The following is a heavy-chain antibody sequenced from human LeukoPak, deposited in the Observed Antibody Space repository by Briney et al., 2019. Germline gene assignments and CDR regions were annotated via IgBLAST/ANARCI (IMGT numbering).Heavy chain of an antibody. Sequence: ASVKVSCKAPGYTFTGYYMHWVRQAPGQGLEWMGWINPNSGGTNYAQKFQGRVTMTRDTSISTAYMELSRLRSDDTAVYYCARGYGSGSYYTPPYYYYMDVWGKGTTVTVSS. D-gene: IGHD3-10*01. CDR3: ARGYGSGSYYTPPYYYYMDV. CDR1: GYTFTGYY. J-gene: IGHJ6*03. V-gene: IGHV1-2*02. CDR2: INPNSGGT.